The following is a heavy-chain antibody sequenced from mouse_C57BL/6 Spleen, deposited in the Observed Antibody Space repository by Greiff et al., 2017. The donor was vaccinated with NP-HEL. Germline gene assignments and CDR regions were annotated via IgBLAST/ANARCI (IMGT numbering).Heavy chain of an antibody. V-gene: IGHV1-15*01. CDR1: GYTFTDYE. D-gene: IGHD2-2*01. J-gene: IGHJ2*01. CDR2: IDPETGGT. CDR3: TRPLMVTTGEDFDY. Sequence: VQVVESGAELVRPGASVTLSCKASGYTFTDYEMHWVKQTPVHGLEWIGAIDPETGGTAYNQKFKGKAILTADKSSSAAYMELRSLTSEDSAVYYCTRPLMVTTGEDFDYWGQGTTLTVSS.